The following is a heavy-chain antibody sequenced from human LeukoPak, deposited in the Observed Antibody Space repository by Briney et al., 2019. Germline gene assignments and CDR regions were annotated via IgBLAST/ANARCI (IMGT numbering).Heavy chain of an antibody. V-gene: IGHV1-18*01. Sequence: ASVKVSCKASGYTFTSYGISWVRQAPGQGLEWMGWISAYNGNTNYAQKLQGRVTTTTDTSTSTAYMELRSLRSDDTAVYYCARADHYGDYGVFDYWGQGTLVTVSS. J-gene: IGHJ4*02. CDR2: ISAYNGNT. D-gene: IGHD4-17*01. CDR3: ARADHYGDYGVFDY. CDR1: GYTFTSYG.